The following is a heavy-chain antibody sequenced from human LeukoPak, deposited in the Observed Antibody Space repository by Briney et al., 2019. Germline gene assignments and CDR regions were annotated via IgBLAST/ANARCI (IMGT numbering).Heavy chain of an antibody. CDR3: ARANSDSSGYLSWGRGRFDY. CDR2: INPSGGST. Sequence: GASVKVSCKASGYTFTSYYMHWVRQAPGQGLEWMGIINPSGGSTSYAQKFQGRVTMTRDTSTSTVYMELSSLRSEDTAVYYCARANSDSSGYLSWGRGRFDYWGQGTLVTVSS. J-gene: IGHJ4*02. V-gene: IGHV1-46*01. CDR1: GYTFTSYY. D-gene: IGHD3-22*01.